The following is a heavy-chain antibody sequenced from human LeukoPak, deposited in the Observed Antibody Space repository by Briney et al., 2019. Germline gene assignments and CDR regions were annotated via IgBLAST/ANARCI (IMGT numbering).Heavy chain of an antibody. CDR3: ARDRGMDSIGWFDP. V-gene: IGHV3-30*02. CDR2: IRYDGSNK. Sequence: PGGSLRLSCAASGFTFSSYGMHWVRQAPGKGLEWVAFIRYDGSNKYYADSVKGRFTISRDNSKNTLYLQMNSLRAEDTALYYCARDRGMDSIGWFDPWGQGTLVTVSS. J-gene: IGHJ5*02. CDR1: GFTFSSYG. D-gene: IGHD3-10*01.